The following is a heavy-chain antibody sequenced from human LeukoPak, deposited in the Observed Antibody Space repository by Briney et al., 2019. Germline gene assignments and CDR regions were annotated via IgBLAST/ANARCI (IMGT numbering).Heavy chain of an antibody. CDR1: GFTFSGSA. J-gene: IGHJ3*02. D-gene: IGHD6-19*01. Sequence: GGSLRLSCAASGFTFSGSAMHWVRQASGKGLEWVGRIRSKANSYATAYAASVKGRFTISRDDSKNTAYLQMDSLKTEDTAVYYCTRHPGGAVAGPRNAFDIWGQGTMVTVSS. CDR2: IRSKANSYAT. V-gene: IGHV3-73*01. CDR3: TRHPGGAVAGPRNAFDI.